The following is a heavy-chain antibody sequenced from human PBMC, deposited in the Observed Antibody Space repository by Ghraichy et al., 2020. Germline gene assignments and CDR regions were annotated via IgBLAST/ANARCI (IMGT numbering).Heavy chain of an antibody. D-gene: IGHD5-18*01. CDR2: ISSNGGST. CDR3: VKDRDTAMVTSLGY. J-gene: IGHJ4*02. CDR1: GFTFSSYA. V-gene: IGHV3-64D*06. Sequence: GESLNISCSASGFTFSSYAMHWVRQAPGKGLEYVSAISSNGGSTYYADSVKGRFTISRDNSKNTLYLQMSSLRAEDTAVYYCVKDRDTAMVTSLGYWGQGTLVTVSS.